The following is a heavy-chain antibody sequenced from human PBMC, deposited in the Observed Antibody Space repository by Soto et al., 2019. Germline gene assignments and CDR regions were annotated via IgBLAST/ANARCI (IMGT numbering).Heavy chain of an antibody. V-gene: IGHV3-30-3*01. D-gene: IGHD3-3*01. CDR1: GFTFSSYA. Sequence: HPGGSLRLSCAASGFTFSSYAMHWVRQAPGKGLEWVAVISYDGSNKYYADSVKGRFTISRDNSKNTLYLQMNSLRAEDTAVYYCARGFTIFGVVIPYYYYYGMDVWGQGTTVTVSS. CDR2: ISYDGSNK. J-gene: IGHJ6*02. CDR3: ARGFTIFGVVIPYYYYYGMDV.